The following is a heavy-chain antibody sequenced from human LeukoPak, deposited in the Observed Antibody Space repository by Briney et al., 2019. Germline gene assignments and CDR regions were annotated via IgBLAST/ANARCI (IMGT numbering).Heavy chain of an antibody. Sequence: ASVKVSCKASGYTFTNFDINWVRQAAGQGLEWMGWMNPNSVNTGYAQKFQGRVTMTMNTSITTAYMEVSSLISEDTAVYYCARGPQWRGDYYYIDVWGRGTTVTVSS. D-gene: IGHD6-19*01. J-gene: IGHJ6*03. CDR1: GYTFTNFD. CDR3: ARGPQWRGDYYYIDV. V-gene: IGHV1-8*01. CDR2: MNPNSVNT.